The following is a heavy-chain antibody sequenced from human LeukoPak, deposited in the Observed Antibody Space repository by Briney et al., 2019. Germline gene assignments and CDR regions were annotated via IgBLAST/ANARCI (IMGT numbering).Heavy chain of an antibody. CDR1: GYTFTSYG. D-gene: IGHD2-21*02. J-gene: IGHJ4*02. Sequence: GASVKVSCKASGYTFTSYGISWVRQAPGKRLEWMGWINAGNGNTKYSQKFQGRVTITRDTSASTAYMELSSLRSEDTAVYYCARDSRVVVVTANLDYWGQGTPVTVSS. V-gene: IGHV1-3*01. CDR3: ARDSRVVVVTANLDY. CDR2: INAGNGNT.